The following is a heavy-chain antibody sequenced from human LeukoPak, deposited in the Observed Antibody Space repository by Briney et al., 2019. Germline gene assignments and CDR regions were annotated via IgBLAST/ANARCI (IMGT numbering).Heavy chain of an antibody. CDR1: GFTFDDYA. V-gene: IGHV3-9*01. J-gene: IGHJ5*02. D-gene: IGHD1-26*01. Sequence: HAGGSLRLSCAASGFTFDDYAMHWVRQAPGKGLEWVSGISWNSGSIGYADSVKGRFTISRDNAKNSLYLQMNSLRAEDTAVYYCARGSAQWELLDWFDPWGQGTLVTVSS. CDR3: ARGSAQWELLDWFDP. CDR2: ISWNSGSI.